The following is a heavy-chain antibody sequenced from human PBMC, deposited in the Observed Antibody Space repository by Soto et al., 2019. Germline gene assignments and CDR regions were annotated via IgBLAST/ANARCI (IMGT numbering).Heavy chain of an antibody. CDR1: GDTFSSYA. Sequence: SVKVSCKASGDTFSSYAISWVRQAPGQGLEWMGGIIPILGTPNYAQKFQGRVTITADKSTSTAYMELSSLRSEDTAVYYCARERSRYDRSGYYRPDYWGQGTLVTAPQ. CDR2: IIPILGTP. D-gene: IGHD3-22*01. CDR3: ARERSRYDRSGYYRPDY. V-gene: IGHV1-69*10. J-gene: IGHJ4*02.